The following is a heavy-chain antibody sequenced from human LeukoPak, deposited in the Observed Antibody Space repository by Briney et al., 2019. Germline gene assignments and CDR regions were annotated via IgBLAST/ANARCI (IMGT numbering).Heavy chain of an antibody. CDR3: AREENCSGGSCYYY. CDR2: INPNSGGT. Sequence: ASVKVSCKASGYTFTAYYMHWVRQAPGHGLEWMGRINPNSGGTNYAQKFQGRVTMTRDTSISTAYMELSRLTSDDTAVYYCAREENCSGGSCYYYWGQGTLVTVSS. V-gene: IGHV1-2*06. J-gene: IGHJ4*02. CDR1: GYTFTAYY. D-gene: IGHD2-15*01.